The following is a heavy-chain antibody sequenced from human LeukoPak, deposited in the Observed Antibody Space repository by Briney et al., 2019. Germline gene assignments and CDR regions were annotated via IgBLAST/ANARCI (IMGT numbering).Heavy chain of an antibody. CDR3: ARGPVGATSFDY. D-gene: IGHD1-26*01. Sequence: GGSLRLSCVASGFTFSSYAMHWVRQAPGKGLEYVSAISSNGSSTYYANSVKGRFTISRDNSKNTLYLQMGSLRAEDMAVYYCARGPVGATSFDYWGQGTLVTVSS. CDR1: GFTFSSYA. V-gene: IGHV3-64*01. J-gene: IGHJ4*02. CDR2: ISSNGSST.